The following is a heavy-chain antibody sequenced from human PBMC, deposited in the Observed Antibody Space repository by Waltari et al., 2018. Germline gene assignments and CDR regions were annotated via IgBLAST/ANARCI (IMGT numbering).Heavy chain of an antibody. D-gene: IGHD3-3*01. J-gene: IGHJ4*02. CDR1: GGSISSGSYY. CDR2: IYYSGST. CDR3: ARSHNYDCWSGYYFDY. V-gene: IGHV4-61*10. Sequence: QVQLQESGPGLVKPSQTLSLTCTVSGGSISSGSYYWSWIRQPGGKGLGWIGYIYYSGSTNYNPSLKSRVTISVDTSKNQFSLKLSSVTAADTAVYYWARSHNYDCWSGYYFDYWGQGTLVTVSS.